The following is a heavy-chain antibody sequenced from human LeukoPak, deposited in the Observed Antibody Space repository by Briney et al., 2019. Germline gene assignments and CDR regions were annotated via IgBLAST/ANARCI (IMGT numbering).Heavy chain of an antibody. J-gene: IGHJ4*02. CDR3: AREDYYYASGF. V-gene: IGHV3-11*04. CDR1: GFTFSDYY. D-gene: IGHD3-10*01. CDR2: ISGSGTTI. Sequence: PGGSLRLSCAASGFTFSDYYMSWVRQAPGQGLEWVSYISGSGTTIYYSDSVKGRFTFSRDNAKNSLYLQMNSLRAEDTAVYFCAREDYYYASGFWGQGTLVTVSS.